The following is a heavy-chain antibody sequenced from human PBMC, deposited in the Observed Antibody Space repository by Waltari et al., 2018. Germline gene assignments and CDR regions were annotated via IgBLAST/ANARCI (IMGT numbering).Heavy chain of an antibody. D-gene: IGHD2-2*01. CDR2: INHSGST. Sequence: QVQLQQWGAGLLKPSETLSLTCAVYGGSFSGYYWSWIRQPPGKGLEWIGEINHSGSTNYNPSLKSRVTTSVEPSKNQFSLKLSSVTAADTAVYYCARRGSTSWPPRHWFDPWGQGTLVTVSS. J-gene: IGHJ5*02. CDR1: GGSFSGYY. V-gene: IGHV4-34*01. CDR3: ARRGSTSWPPRHWFDP.